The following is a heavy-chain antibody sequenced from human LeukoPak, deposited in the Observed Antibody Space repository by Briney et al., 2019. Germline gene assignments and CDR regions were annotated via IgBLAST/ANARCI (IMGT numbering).Heavy chain of an antibody. J-gene: IGHJ5*02. CDR1: GGSISSSSYY. D-gene: IGHD3-3*01. CDR2: IYYSGST. CDR3: ARGAKNTIFGVVIMPWFDP. Sequence: SETLSLTCTVSGGSISSSSYYWSWIRQHPGKGLEWIGYIYYSGSTYYNPSLKSRVTISVDTSKNQFSLKLSSVTAADTAVYYCARGAKNTIFGVVIMPWFDPWGQGTLVTVSS. V-gene: IGHV4-31*03.